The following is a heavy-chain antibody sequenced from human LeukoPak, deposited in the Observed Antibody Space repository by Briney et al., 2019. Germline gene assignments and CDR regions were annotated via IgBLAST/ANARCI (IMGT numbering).Heavy chain of an antibody. V-gene: IGHV3-11*06. CDR1: GFTFSDYY. J-gene: IGHJ4*02. D-gene: IGHD7-27*01. CDR2: ISSSSSYT. CDR3: ARAKLGIGY. Sequence: GGSLRLPCAASGFTFSDYYMSWIRQAPGKGLEWVSYISSSSSYTNYADSVKGRFTISRDNAKNSLYLQMYSLRAEDTAVYYCARAKLGIGYWGQGTLVTVSS.